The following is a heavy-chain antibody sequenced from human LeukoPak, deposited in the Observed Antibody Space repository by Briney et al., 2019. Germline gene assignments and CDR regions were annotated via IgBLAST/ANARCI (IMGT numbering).Heavy chain of an antibody. Sequence: SETLSLTCAVYGGSFSGYYWSWIRQPPGKGLEWIGGINHSGSTNYNPSLKSRVTISVDTSKNQFSLKLSSVTAADTAVYYCARGRGYGLTDFDYWGQGTLVTVSS. J-gene: IGHJ4*02. V-gene: IGHV4-34*01. CDR1: GGSFSGYY. D-gene: IGHD5-18*01. CDR3: ARGRGYGLTDFDY. CDR2: INHSGST.